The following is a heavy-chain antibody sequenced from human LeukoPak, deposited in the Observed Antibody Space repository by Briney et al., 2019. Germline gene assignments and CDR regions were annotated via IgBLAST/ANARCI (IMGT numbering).Heavy chain of an antibody. V-gene: IGHV1-69*01. CDR2: IIPIYGTA. J-gene: IGHJ5*02. CDR3: ATHTGGYNYWWFDI. D-gene: IGHD5-24*01. Sequence: SVKVSCKASGGTFSNYPIIWVRQAPGRGLEWLGGIIPIYGTANYALMFQGRITLTAHESTATAYMELRSLTSVDTAMYFCATHTGGYNYWWFDIWGQGTLVSVSS. CDR1: GGTFSNYP.